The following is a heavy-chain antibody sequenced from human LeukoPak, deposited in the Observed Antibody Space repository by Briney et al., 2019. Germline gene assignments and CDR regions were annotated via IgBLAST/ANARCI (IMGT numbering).Heavy chain of an antibody. CDR3: ASDRNYYDSSGYQKAFDY. CDR2: INPNSGGT. CDR1: GYTFTGYY. V-gene: IGHV1-2*02. D-gene: IGHD3-22*01. Sequence: GASVKVSCKASGYTFTGYYMHWVRQAPGQGIEWMGWINPNSGGTNYAQKFQGRVTMTRDTSISTAYMELSRLRSDDTAVYYCASDRNYYDSSGYQKAFDYWGQGTLVTVSS. J-gene: IGHJ4*02.